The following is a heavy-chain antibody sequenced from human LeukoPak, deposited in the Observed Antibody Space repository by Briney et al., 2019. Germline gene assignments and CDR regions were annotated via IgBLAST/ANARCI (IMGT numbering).Heavy chain of an antibody. J-gene: IGHJ4*02. CDR3: ARYIPARPGFDY. D-gene: IGHD6-6*01. CDR2: FYTSGST. Sequence: PSQTLSLTCTVSGGSISSGSYYWSWIRQPAGQGLEWNGRFYTSGSTNYNPSLKSRVTISVDTSKNEFSLKLSSVTAADTAVYYCARYIPARPGFDYWGQGTLVTVSS. CDR1: GGSISSGSYY. V-gene: IGHV4-61*02.